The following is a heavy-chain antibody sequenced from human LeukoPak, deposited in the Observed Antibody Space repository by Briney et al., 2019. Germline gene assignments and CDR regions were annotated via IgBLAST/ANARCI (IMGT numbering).Heavy chain of an antibody. CDR3: ARHLSSLRGLFDY. J-gene: IGHJ4*02. Sequence: SDTLSLTCTLSGGSISRASYYCAWIRQPPGKELEWMVSIYYSGSTYYNPSLKSRVTISVDTSKSQFSLKLSSVTAADTAVYYCARHLSSLRGLFDYWGQGTLVTVAS. CDR1: GGSISRASYY. V-gene: IGHV4-39*01. CDR2: IYYSGST. D-gene: IGHD4-17*01.